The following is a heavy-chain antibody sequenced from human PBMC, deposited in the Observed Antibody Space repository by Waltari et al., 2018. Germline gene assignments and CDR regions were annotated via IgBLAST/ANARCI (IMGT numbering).Heavy chain of an antibody. CDR1: GGSISSYY. CDR3: ARLGRYYYYYMDV. Sequence: QVQLQESGPGLVKPSETLSLTCTVSGGSISSYYWSWIRQPPGKGLEWIGYIYYSGSTNYNPSLKSRVTISVDTSKNQFSLKLSSVTAADTAVYYCARLGRYYYYYMDVWGKGTTVTVSS. J-gene: IGHJ6*03. CDR2: IYYSGST. V-gene: IGHV4-59*08.